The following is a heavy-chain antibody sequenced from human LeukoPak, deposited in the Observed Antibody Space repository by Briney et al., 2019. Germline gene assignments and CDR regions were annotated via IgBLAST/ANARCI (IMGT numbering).Heavy chain of an antibody. J-gene: IGHJ4*02. V-gene: IGHV1-69*13. CDR3: ARGATAMVRYYFDY. D-gene: IGHD5-18*01. Sequence: SVKVSCKASGGTFSSYAISWVRQAPGQGLEWMGGIIPIFGTANYAQKFQGRVTITADESTSTAYMELSSLRSEDTAVYYCARGATAMVRYYFDYWGQGSLVTVSS. CDR2: IIPIFGTA. CDR1: GGTFSSYA.